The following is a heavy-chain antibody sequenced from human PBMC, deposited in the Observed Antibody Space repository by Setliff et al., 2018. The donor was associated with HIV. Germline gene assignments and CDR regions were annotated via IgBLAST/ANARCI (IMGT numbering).Heavy chain of an antibody. V-gene: IGHV4-4*08. D-gene: IGHD2-21*01. CDR2: IHSSGST. CDR1: GGSISSYD. J-gene: IGHJ4*02. CDR3: ARLRVVGGHAGGSQQFVDY. Sequence: SETLSLTCTVSGGSISSYDWSWIRQPPVTGLEWIGNIHSSGSTYYNPSLKSRVTISGDTSKNQFSLKLSSVPAADTAVYYCARLRVVGGHAGGSQQFVDYWGQGTLVTVSS.